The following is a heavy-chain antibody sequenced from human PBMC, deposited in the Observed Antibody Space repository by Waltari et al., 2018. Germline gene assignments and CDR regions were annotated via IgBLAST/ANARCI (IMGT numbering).Heavy chain of an antibody. V-gene: IGHV1-46*01. CDR2: INPSGGST. CDR1: GYTFTSYY. Sequence: QVQLVQSGAEVKKPGASVKVSCKASGYTFTSYYMHWVRQAPGQGLEWMGIINPSGGSTSYAQKFQGRVTMTRNTSTSTVYMELSSLRSEDTAVYYCARDGKTRNLDPWGQGTLVTVSS. CDR3: ARDGKTRNLDP. J-gene: IGHJ5*02.